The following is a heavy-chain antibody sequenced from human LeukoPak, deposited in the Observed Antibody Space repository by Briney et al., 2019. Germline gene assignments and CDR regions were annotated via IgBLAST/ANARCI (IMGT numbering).Heavy chain of an antibody. D-gene: IGHD5-18*01. Sequence: SETLSLTCTVSGGSISSSSYYWGWIRQPPGKGLEWIGSIYYSGSTYYNPSLKSRVTISVDTSKNQFSLKLSSVTAADTAVYYCARDSSGYSYGYYGYWGQGTLVTVSS. J-gene: IGHJ4*02. CDR2: IYYSGST. V-gene: IGHV4-39*07. CDR1: GGSISSSSYY. CDR3: ARDSSGYSYGYYGY.